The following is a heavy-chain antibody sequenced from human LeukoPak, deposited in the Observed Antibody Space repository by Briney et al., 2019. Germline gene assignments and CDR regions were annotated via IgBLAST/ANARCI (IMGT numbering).Heavy chain of an antibody. J-gene: IGHJ4*02. Sequence: GGSLRLSCAASGFTVSNTFMSWVRQAPGKGLEWVSAIYSGGSTYYADSVKGRFTIPRDNSKNTLYLQMNSLRAEDTAMYYCARVQSVGTIDFWGQGTLVTVSS. D-gene: IGHD1-26*01. CDR2: IYSGGST. V-gene: IGHV3-53*01. CDR3: ARVQSVGTIDF. CDR1: GFTVSNTF.